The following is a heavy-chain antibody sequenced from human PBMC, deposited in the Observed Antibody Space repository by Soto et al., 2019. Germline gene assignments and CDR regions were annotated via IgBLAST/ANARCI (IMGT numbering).Heavy chain of an antibody. J-gene: IGHJ4*02. V-gene: IGHV3-48*01. CDR2: ISSSSSTI. Sequence: GGSLRLSCAASGFTFSSYSMNWVRQAPGKGLEWVSYISSSSSTIYYADSVKGRFTISRDNAKNSLYLQMNSLRAEDTAVYYCARDQVRAQEWFPLDYWGQGTLVTVSS. D-gene: IGHD3-3*01. CDR3: ARDQVRAQEWFPLDY. CDR1: GFTFSSYS.